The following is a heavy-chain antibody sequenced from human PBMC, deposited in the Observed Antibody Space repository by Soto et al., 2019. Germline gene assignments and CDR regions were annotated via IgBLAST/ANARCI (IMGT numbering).Heavy chain of an antibody. Sequence: VGSLRLSCAASGFTFSSYGVHWVREAPGKGLEWVAVISYEGSNKYYADSVKGRFTISRDNSKNTMYLQMNSLRAEDTAVYYCAKDARGYFSSTSCYPLRFLEWLLLDYWGQGTLVTVSS. V-gene: IGHV3-30*18. J-gene: IGHJ4*02. CDR1: GFTFSSYG. CDR3: AKDARGYFSSTSCYPLRFLEWLLLDY. D-gene: IGHD3-3*01. CDR2: ISYEGSNK.